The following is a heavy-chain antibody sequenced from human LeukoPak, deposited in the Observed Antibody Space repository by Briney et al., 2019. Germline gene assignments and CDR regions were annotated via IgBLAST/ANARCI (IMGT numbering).Heavy chain of an antibody. J-gene: IGHJ4*02. CDR3: AKDRLICGGDCSTYYYFDY. V-gene: IGHV3-23*01. CDR2: ISGSGGST. D-gene: IGHD2-21*02. Sequence: GGSLRLSCAASGFTFSSYGMHWVRQAPGKGLEWVSAISGSGGSTYYADSVKGRFTISRDNSKNTLYLQMNSLRAEDTAVYYCAKDRLICGGDCSTYYYFDYWGQGTLVTVSS. CDR1: GFTFSSYG.